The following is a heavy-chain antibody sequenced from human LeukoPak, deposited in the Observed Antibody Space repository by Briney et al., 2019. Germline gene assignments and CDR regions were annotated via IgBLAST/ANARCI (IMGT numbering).Heavy chain of an antibody. CDR1: GFTFSLYD. CDR2: IGTAGDT. Sequence: LTGGSLRLSCAASGFTFSLYDMHWVRHATGKSLEWVSGIGTAGDTYYADSVKGRFTISRENAKNSLSLQMDSLRAGDTAVYYCTRDLREGTTPDASDIWGQGTLVTVSS. CDR3: TRDLREGTTPDASDI. J-gene: IGHJ3*02. D-gene: IGHD1-7*01. V-gene: IGHV3-13*01.